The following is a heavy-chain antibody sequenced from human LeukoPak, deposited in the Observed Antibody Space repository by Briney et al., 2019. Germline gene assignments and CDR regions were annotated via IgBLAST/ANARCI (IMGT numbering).Heavy chain of an antibody. D-gene: IGHD6-19*01. V-gene: IGHV4-4*07. J-gene: IGHJ4*02. CDR3: ARAAGRYSSGWYYFDY. CDR1: GVSISTYY. CDR2: IYSSGST. Sequence: SETLSLTCTVSGVSISTYYWSWIRQPAGKGLEWIGGIYSSGSTNYNPSLKSRVTMSVDTYKTQFSLKLNSVNAEDTAVYYCARAAGRYSSGWYYFDYWGQGTLVTVSS.